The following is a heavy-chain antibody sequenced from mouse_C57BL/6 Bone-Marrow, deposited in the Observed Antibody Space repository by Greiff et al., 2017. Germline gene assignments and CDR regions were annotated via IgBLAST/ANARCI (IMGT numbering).Heavy chain of an antibody. CDR3: TTGNYYGSSPWFAY. V-gene: IGHV14-4*01. CDR2: IDPENGDT. D-gene: IGHD1-1*01. J-gene: IGHJ3*01. CDR1: GFNIKDDY. Sequence: VQLQQSGAELVRPGASVKLSCTASGFNIKDDYMHWVQQRPEQGLEWIGWIDPENGDTEYASKFQGKGPITADTSSNTAYLQLSSLTSEDTAVYFCTTGNYYGSSPWFAYWGQGTLVTVSA.